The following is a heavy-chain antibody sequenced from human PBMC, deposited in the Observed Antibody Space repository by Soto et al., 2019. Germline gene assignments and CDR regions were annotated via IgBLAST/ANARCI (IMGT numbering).Heavy chain of an antibody. V-gene: IGHV3-30*18. CDR2: ISYDGSNT. J-gene: IGHJ4*02. D-gene: IGHD1-26*01. CDR3: AKEGGLSGSYYISSSYYFDY. Sequence: GGSLRLSCAASGFTFSSYGMRWVRQAPGKGLEWVAIISYDGSNTYYADSVKGRFTISRDNSKNTLYLQMNSLRAEDMSVYYCAKEGGLSGSYYISSSYYFDYWGQGTLVTVSS. CDR1: GFTFSSYG.